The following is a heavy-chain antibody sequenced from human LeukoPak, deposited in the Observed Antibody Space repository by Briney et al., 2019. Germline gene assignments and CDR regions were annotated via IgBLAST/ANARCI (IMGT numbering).Heavy chain of an antibody. CDR1: GYSISTSNW. CDR3: ARGAEWLDDAFDI. CDR2: IYYSGST. D-gene: IGHD6-19*01. J-gene: IGHJ3*02. Sequence: SETLSLTCAVSGYSISTSNWWGWIRQPPGKGLEWIGYIYYSGSTFYNPSLKSRVTMSVDTSKNQFSLRLSSVTAVDTAVYYCARGAEWLDDAFDIWGQGTMVTVSS. V-gene: IGHV4-28*03.